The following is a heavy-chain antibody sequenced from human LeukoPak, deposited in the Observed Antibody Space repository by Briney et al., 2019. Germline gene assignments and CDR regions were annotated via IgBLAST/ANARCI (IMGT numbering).Heavy chain of an antibody. Sequence: SETLSLTCTVSGGSISSSSYYWGWIRQPPGKGLEWIGSIYYSGSTYYNPSLKSRVTISVDTSKNQFSLKLSSVTAADTAVYYCARPLGYCSGGSCDQGGPPNNWFDPWGQGTLVTVSS. D-gene: IGHD2-15*01. CDR1: GGSISSSSYY. CDR3: ARPLGYCSGGSCDQGGPPNNWFDP. CDR2: IYYSGST. J-gene: IGHJ5*02. V-gene: IGHV4-39*01.